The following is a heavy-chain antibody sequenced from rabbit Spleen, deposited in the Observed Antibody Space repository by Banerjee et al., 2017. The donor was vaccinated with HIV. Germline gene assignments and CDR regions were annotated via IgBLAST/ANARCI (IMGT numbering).Heavy chain of an antibody. V-gene: IGHV1S40*01. CDR3: ARDTGSSFSSYGMDL. D-gene: IGHD8-1*01. CDR2: IETGSSGFT. CDR1: GVSFSGSSY. J-gene: IGHJ6*01. Sequence: QSLEESGGDLVKPGASLTLTCTASGVSFSGSSYMCWVRQAPGKGLEWIACIETGSSGFTYFASWAKGRFTISKTSSTTVTLQMTSLTAADTATYFCARDTGSSFSSYGMDLWGPGTLVTVS.